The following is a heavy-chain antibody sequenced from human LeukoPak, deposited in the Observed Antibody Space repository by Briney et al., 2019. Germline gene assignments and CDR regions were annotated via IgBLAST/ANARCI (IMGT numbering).Heavy chain of an antibody. CDR3: ARSFSMVRVVTDFDH. Sequence: GESLKISCQASGYSFTNYWIGWVRQMPGKGLEWMGIIYRGDSTTIYSPSFEGQVTMSADKSISTAYLQWSSLKASDTAKYYCARSFSMVRVVTDFDHWGQGTLVTVSS. J-gene: IGHJ4*02. D-gene: IGHD3-10*01. CDR1: GYSFTNYW. CDR2: IYRGDSTT. V-gene: IGHV5-51*01.